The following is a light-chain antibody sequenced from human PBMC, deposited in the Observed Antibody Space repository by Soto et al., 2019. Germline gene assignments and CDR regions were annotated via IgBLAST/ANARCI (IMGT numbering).Light chain of an antibody. CDR2: DAS. CDR3: QQYDNLPLT. CDR1: QSISSW. J-gene: IGKJ4*01. Sequence: DIQMTQSPSTLSTSVGDRVTITCRASQSISSWLAWYQQKPGKAPRLLIYDASSLETGVPSRFSGSGSGTDFTFTISSLQPEDIATYYCQQYDNLPLTFGGGTKVDIK. V-gene: IGKV1-5*01.